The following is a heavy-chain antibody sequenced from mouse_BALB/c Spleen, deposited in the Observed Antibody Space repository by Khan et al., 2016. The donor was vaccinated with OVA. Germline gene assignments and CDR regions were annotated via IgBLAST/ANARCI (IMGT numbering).Heavy chain of an antibody. D-gene: IGHD2-14*01. J-gene: IGHJ4*01. CDR1: GYTFTNYG. CDR2: INTYTGEP. CDR3: ARGGYNGKMDY. Sequence: QFQLVQSGPELKKPGETVKISCKASGYTFTNYGMNWVKQAPGKGLKWMGWINTYTGEPTYADDFKGRFAFSLETSASTAYLQINNLKNEDTARKYCARGGYNGKMDYGGQGKRVTV. V-gene: IGHV9-3-1*01.